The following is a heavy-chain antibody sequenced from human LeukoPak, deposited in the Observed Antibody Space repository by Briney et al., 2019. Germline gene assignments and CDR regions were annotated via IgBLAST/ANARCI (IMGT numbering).Heavy chain of an antibody. J-gene: IGHJ4*02. Sequence: SETLSLTCTVSGGSISSSSYYWGWIRQPPGKRLEWIGSIYYSGSTYYNPSLKSRVTISVDTSKNQFSLKLSSVTAADTAVYYCARKFPYGDSPAAIDYWGQGTLVTVSS. CDR2: IYYSGST. CDR3: ARKFPYGDSPAAIDY. D-gene: IGHD4-17*01. V-gene: IGHV4-39*01. CDR1: GGSISSSSYY.